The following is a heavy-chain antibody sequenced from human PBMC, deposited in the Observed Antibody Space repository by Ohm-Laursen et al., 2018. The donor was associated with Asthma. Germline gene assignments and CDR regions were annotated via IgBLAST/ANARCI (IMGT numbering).Heavy chain of an antibody. V-gene: IGHV3-30*03. CDR2: ISYDGSNK. CDR1: GFTFSSYG. D-gene: IGHD3-22*01. Sequence: SLRLSCAASGFTFSSYGMHWVRQAPGKGLEWVAVISYDGSNKYYGDSVKGRFTISRDNSKNTVYLQMNSLRAEDTAVYYYARDRSRSGHYPRPHDYWGQGTLITVSS. J-gene: IGHJ4*02. CDR3: ARDRSRSGHYPRPHDY.